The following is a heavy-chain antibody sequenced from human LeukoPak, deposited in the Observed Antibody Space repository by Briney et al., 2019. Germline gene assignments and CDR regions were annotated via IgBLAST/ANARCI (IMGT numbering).Heavy chain of an antibody. J-gene: IGHJ5*02. V-gene: IGHV1-69*04. Sequence: GASVKVSCKASGGTFSSYAISWVRQAPGQGLEWMGRIIPILGIANYAQKFQGRVTITADKSTSTAYMELSSLRSEDTAVYYCARNGGAIVVVVAANWFDPWGQGTLVTVSS. CDR1: GGTFSSYA. CDR2: IIPILGIA. CDR3: ARNGGAIVVVVAANWFDP. D-gene: IGHD2-15*01.